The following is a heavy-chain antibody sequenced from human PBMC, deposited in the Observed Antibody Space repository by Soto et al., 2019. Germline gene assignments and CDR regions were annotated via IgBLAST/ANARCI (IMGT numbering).Heavy chain of an antibody. CDR3: AKVYGDADY. CDR1: GFTFNSYS. CDR2: ISGSGGST. J-gene: IGHJ4*02. D-gene: IGHD4-17*01. Sequence: PGGSLRLSCAASGFTFNSYSMNWVRQAPGKGLEWVSAISGSGGSTYYADSVKGRFTISRDNSKNTLYLQMNSLRAEDTAVYYCAKVYGDADYWGQGTLVTVSS. V-gene: IGHV3-23*01.